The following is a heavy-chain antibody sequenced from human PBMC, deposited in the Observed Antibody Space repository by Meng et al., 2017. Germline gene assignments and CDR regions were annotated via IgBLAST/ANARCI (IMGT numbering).Heavy chain of an antibody. CDR3: ARLSLGDSSGYCGYYYYGMDV. V-gene: IGHV5-51*01. Sequence: GGSLRLPFKGSGSTFTSYWIGWLRQMPGKGLEWMGIIYPGDSDTRYSPSFQGQVTMPADKSISTAYLQWSSLKASDTAMYYCARLSLGDSSGYCGYYYYGMDVWGQGTTVTVSS. J-gene: IGHJ6*02. D-gene: IGHD3-22*01. CDR2: IYPGDSDT. CDR1: GSTFTSYW.